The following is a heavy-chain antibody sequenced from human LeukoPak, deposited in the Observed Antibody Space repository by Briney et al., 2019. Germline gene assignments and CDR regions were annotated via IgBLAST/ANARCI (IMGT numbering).Heavy chain of an antibody. Sequence: PGGSLRLSCAASGFTFSSYGMHWVRQAPGKGLEWVAVIWYDGSNKYYADSVKGRFTISRDNSKNTLYLQMNSLRAEDTAVYYCARDGNYYDSSGYPYPLGYFDYWGQGTLVTVSS. CDR1: GFTFSSYG. CDR2: IWYDGSNK. CDR3: ARDGNYYDSSGYPYPLGYFDY. J-gene: IGHJ4*02. D-gene: IGHD3-22*01. V-gene: IGHV3-33*01.